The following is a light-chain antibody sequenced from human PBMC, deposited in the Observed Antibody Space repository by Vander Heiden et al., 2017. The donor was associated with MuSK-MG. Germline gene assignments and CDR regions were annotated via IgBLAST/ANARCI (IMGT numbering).Light chain of an antibody. Sequence: DIQMTQSPSSLSASVGDRVTMTCRASQGIYNYLAWYQQKPGKVPKLLIYAASTLQSGVPSRFSGSDYGTDFTLTISSLQPEDVATYYCQKYNSYPVLIFGGGTKVEIK. J-gene: IGKJ4*01. V-gene: IGKV1-27*01. CDR3: QKYNSYPVLI. CDR1: QGIYNY. CDR2: AAS.